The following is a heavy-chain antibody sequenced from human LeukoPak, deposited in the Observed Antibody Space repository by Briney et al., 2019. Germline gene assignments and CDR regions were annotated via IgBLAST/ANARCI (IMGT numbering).Heavy chain of an antibody. Sequence: PGRSLRLSCAASGFTFSSYAMYWVRQAPGKGLEWVAVISYDGSNKYYADSVKGRFTISRDNSKNTLYLQMNSLRAEDTAVYYCARGAPPDYWGQGTLATVSS. CDR3: ARGAPPDY. CDR1: GFTFSSYA. CDR2: ISYDGSNK. J-gene: IGHJ4*02. V-gene: IGHV3-30-3*01.